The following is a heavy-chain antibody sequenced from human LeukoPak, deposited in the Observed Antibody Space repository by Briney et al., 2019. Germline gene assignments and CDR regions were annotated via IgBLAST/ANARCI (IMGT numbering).Heavy chain of an antibody. CDR1: GYTLTELS. V-gene: IGHV1-2*02. Sequence: ASVKVSCKVSGYTLTELSMHWVRQAPGQGLEWMGWINPNSGGTNYAQKFQGRVTMTRDTSISTAYMELSRLRSDDTAVYYCARDRLLYHAFDIWGQGTMVTVSS. CDR2: INPNSGGT. D-gene: IGHD3-3*01. J-gene: IGHJ3*02. CDR3: ARDRLLYHAFDI.